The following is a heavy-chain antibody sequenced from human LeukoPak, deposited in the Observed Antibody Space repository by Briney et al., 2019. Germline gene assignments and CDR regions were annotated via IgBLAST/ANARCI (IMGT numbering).Heavy chain of an antibody. D-gene: IGHD5-12*01. J-gene: IGHJ6*02. Sequence: KPSGTLSLTCAVYGGSFSGYYWSWIRQPPGKGLEWIGEINHSGSTNYNPSLKSRVTISVDTSKNQFSLKLSSVTAADTAVYYCASVATIGDYYGMDVWGQGTTVTVSS. CDR3: ASVATIGDYYGMDV. V-gene: IGHV4-34*01. CDR1: GGSFSGYY. CDR2: INHSGST.